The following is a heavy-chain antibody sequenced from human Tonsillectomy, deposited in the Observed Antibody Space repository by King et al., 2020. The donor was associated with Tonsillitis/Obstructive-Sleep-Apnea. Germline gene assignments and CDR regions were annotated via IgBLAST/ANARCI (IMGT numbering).Heavy chain of an antibody. J-gene: IGHJ4*02. CDR1: GGSISSSSYY. V-gene: IGHV4-39*01. Sequence: LQLQESGPGLVKPSETLSLTCTVSGGSISSSSYYWGWIRQPPGKGLEWIGSIYYSGSTYYNPSLTSRVTISVDTSKNQFSLKLSSVTAADTAVYYCARQEGSLVLTGYRGGRNFDYWGQGTLVTVSS. CDR2: IYYSGST. D-gene: IGHD3-9*01. CDR3: ARQEGSLVLTGYRGGRNFDY.